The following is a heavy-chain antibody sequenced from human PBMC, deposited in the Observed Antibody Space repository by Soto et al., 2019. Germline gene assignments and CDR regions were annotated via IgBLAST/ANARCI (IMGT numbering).Heavy chain of an antibody. CDR2: ISNSGST. CDR1: GVSISSDAYY. CDR3: ARYRFSDTWSKFDY. V-gene: IGHV4-31*11. Sequence: PSETLSLTCAVSGVSISSDAYYWSWIRQRPGKGLVWIGFISNSGSTYYNPSLKSRVTISVDTSKNQFSLKLTSVSAADTAVYYCARYRFSDTWSKFDYWGRGTLVTVSS. D-gene: IGHD3-16*02. J-gene: IGHJ4*02.